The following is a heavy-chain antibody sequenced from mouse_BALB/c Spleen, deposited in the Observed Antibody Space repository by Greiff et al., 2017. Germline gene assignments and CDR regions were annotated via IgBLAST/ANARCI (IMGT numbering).Heavy chain of an antibody. V-gene: IGHV1-4*01. J-gene: IGHJ4*01. CDR1: GYTFTSYW. Sequence: QVQLQQSGPELVRPGASVKMSCKASGYTFTSYWMHWVKQRPGQGLEWIGYINPSTGYTEYNQKFKDKATLTADKSSSTAYMQLSSLTSEDSAVYYCAVITTDAMDYWGQGTSVTVSS. CDR2: INPSTGYT. D-gene: IGHD1-1*01. CDR3: AVITTDAMDY.